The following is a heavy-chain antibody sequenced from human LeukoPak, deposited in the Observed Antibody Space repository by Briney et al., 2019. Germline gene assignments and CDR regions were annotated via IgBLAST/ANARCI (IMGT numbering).Heavy chain of an antibody. V-gene: IGHV4-59*08. CDR3: ARYSYFDL. D-gene: IGHD2-15*01. CDR2: LFNSGGT. CDR1: GPSISFYH. J-gene: IGHJ2*01. Sequence: SDTLSLTCTVSGPSISFYHWRCIPQPPGEGVECIGDLFNSGGTSYNASLKSRVKVSVDTSKKQVSLKVTSVTAGDTAVYYCARYSYFDLWGRGTLVTVSS.